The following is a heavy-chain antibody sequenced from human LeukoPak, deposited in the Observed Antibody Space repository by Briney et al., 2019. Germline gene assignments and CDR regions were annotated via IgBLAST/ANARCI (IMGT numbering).Heavy chain of an antibody. CDR1: GDSVTSGGYF. V-gene: IGHV4-31*01. J-gene: IGHJ3*02. D-gene: IGHD2-21*02. CDR3: ARDVVVTASPDAFDI. Sequence: SQTLSLTCTVSGDSVTSGGYFWTWIRQHPGKGLEWIGYISNSGTTSYNPSLKSQVSISVDTSNNQFSLRLSSVTAADTAVYYSARDVVVTASPDAFDIWGQGTMVTVSS. CDR2: ISNSGTT.